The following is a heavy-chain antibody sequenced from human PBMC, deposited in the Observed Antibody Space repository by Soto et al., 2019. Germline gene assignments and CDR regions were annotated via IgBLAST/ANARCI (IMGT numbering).Heavy chain of an antibody. Sequence: SETLSLTCTVSGGSISSYYWSWIRQPPGKGLEWIGYIYYSGSTNYNPSLKSRVTISVDTSKNQFSLKLSSVTAADTAVYYCTTTRFFDNSGYYRDYWGQGTLVTVSS. CDR3: TTTRFFDNSGYYRDY. J-gene: IGHJ4*02. CDR2: IYYSGST. D-gene: IGHD3-22*01. CDR1: GGSISSYY. V-gene: IGHV4-59*01.